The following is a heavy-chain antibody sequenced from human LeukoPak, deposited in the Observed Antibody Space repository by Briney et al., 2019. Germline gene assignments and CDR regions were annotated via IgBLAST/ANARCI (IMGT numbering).Heavy chain of an antibody. D-gene: IGHD1-7*01. CDR1: GLTFSTSG. Sequence: PGGSLRLSCTASGLTFSTSGFNWVRQAPGKGLEWVSYISSSGSTIYYADSVKGRFTISRDNAKNSLYLQMNSLRAEDTAVYYCARGYNWNYSPFDYWGQGTLVTVSS. V-gene: IGHV3-48*04. CDR3: ARGYNWNYSPFDY. J-gene: IGHJ4*02. CDR2: ISSSGSTI.